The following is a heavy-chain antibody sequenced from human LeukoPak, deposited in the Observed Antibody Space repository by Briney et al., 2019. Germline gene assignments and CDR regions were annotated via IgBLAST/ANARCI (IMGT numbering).Heavy chain of an antibody. V-gene: IGHV3-21*04. Sequence: GGSLRLSCAASGFTFSSYSMNWVRQAPGKGLEWVSSISSSSSYIYYADSVKGRFTISRDNAKNTLYLQMNSLRAEDTAVYYCVRDLNYYDSSGYYDDYWGQGTLVTVSS. D-gene: IGHD3-22*01. CDR3: VRDLNYYDSSGYYDDY. CDR2: ISSSSSYI. J-gene: IGHJ4*02. CDR1: GFTFSSYS.